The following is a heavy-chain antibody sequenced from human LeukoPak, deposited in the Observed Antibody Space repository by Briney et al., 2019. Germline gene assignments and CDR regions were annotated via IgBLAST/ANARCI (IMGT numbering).Heavy chain of an antibody. CDR1: GASISSSSYY. D-gene: IGHD3-9*01. Sequence: SETLSLTCTVYGASISSSSYYCGWIRQPPGKGLEWIGSIYYSGSTYYKPSLKSRVTISVDTSKNQFSLKLSSVTAADTAVYYGARQVCQRAGYYYWGQGTLVTVSS. V-gene: IGHV4-39*01. CDR2: IYYSGST. CDR3: ARQVCQRAGYYY. J-gene: IGHJ4*02.